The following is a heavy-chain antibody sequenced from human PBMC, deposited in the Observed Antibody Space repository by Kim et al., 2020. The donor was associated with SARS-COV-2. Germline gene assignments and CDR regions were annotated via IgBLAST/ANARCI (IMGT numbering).Heavy chain of an antibody. CDR2: ISYDGSNK. CDR1: GFTFSSYA. D-gene: IGHD3-22*01. CDR3: ARDNYYDSSGYSNDP. Sequence: GGSLRLSCAASGFTFSSYAMHWVRQAPGKGLEWVAVISYDGSNKYYADSVKGRFTISRDNSKNTLYLQMNSLRAEDTAVYYCARDNYYDSSGYSNDPWGQGTLVTVAS. V-gene: IGHV3-30*04. J-gene: IGHJ5*02.